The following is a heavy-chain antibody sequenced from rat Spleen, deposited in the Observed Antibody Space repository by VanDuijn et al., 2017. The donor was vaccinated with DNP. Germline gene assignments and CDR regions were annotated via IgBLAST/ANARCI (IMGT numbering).Heavy chain of an antibody. CDR1: GFTFTNYG. V-gene: IGHV5S13*01. J-gene: IGHJ2*01. CDR2: ITSNGVST. CDR3: TRGGTYYFDY. Sequence: EVQLVESGGGLVQPGRSMKLSCVASGFTFTNYGMTWVRQAPTKGLEWVASITSNGVSTYYRDSVRGRFTVSRDDSTNTLYLQMDSLRSEDTATYYCTRGGTYYFDYWGQGVMVTVSS.